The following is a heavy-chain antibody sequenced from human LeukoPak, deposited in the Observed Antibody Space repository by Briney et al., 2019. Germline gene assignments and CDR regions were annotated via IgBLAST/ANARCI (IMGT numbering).Heavy chain of an antibody. V-gene: IGHV3-64*01. CDR2: ISTDGGGT. CDR3: ARYSSGSCYDY. Sequence: GGSLRLSCAASGFTFTTYALHWVRQAPGRGLEYVSAISTDGGGTYYANSVKGRFTISRDNSKNTLYLQMGSLRVEDMAVYYCARYSSGSCYDYWGQGTLVTVSS. D-gene: IGHD6-13*01. CDR1: GFTFTTYA. J-gene: IGHJ4*02.